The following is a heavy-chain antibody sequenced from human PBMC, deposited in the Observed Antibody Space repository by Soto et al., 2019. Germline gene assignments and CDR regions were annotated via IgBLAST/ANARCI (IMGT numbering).Heavy chain of an antibody. Sequence: ASVKVSCKASGGTFSSYAISWGRQAPGQGLEWMGGIIPIFGTANYAQKFQGRVTITADESTSTAYMELSSLRSEDTAVYYCARDTTIAARTYYYYYMDVWGKGTTVTVSS. CDR2: IIPIFGTA. J-gene: IGHJ6*03. V-gene: IGHV1-69*13. D-gene: IGHD6-6*01. CDR3: ARDTTIAARTYYYYYMDV. CDR1: GGTFSSYA.